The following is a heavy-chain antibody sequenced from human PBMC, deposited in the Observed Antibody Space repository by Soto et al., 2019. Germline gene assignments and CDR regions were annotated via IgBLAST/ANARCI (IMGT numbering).Heavy chain of an antibody. CDR2: INAANGNT. Sequence: ASVKVSCKASGYTFTSYAMHWVRQAPGQRLEWMGWINAANGNTKYSQKFQGRVTITTDTSASTAYMELSSLRSEDTAVYYCAQTLGLAVAGPGRFDLWGRGTLVTVSS. V-gene: IGHV1-3*01. CDR3: AQTLGLAVAGPGRFDL. CDR1: GYTFTSYA. J-gene: IGHJ2*01. D-gene: IGHD6-19*01.